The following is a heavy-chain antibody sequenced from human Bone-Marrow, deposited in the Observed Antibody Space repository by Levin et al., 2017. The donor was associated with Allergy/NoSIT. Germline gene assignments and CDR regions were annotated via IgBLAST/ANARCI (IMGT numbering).Heavy chain of an antibody. V-gene: IGHV4-59*08. CDR3: ARFLSIAVAGTSSRGFDP. J-gene: IGHJ5*02. D-gene: IGHD6-19*01. Sequence: PSETLSLTCTVSGGSISSYYWSWIRQPPGKGLEWIGYIYYSGSTNYNPSLKSRVTISVDTSKNQFSLKLSSVTAADTAVYYCARFLSIAVAGTSSRGFDPWGQGTLVTVSS. CDR2: IYYSGST. CDR1: GGSISSYY.